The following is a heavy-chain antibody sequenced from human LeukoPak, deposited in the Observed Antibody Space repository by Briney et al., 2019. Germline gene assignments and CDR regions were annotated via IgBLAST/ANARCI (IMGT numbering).Heavy chain of an antibody. CDR3: ATRPYDILTGYYRPFDY. CDR2: ISSSSSTI. CDR1: GFTFSSYS. Sequence: PGGSLRLSCAASGFTFSSYSMNWVRQAPGKGLEWVSYISSSSSTIYYADSVKGRFTISRDNAKNSLYLQMNGLRAEDTAVYYCATRPYDILTGYYRPFDYWGQGTLVTVSS. J-gene: IGHJ4*02. V-gene: IGHV3-48*01. D-gene: IGHD3-9*01.